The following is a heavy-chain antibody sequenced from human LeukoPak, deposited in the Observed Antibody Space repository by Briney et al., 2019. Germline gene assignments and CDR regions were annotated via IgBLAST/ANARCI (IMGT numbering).Heavy chain of an antibody. Sequence: SETLSLTCTVSGASISTHYWSWPRQPPGKELEWIAYLRDTESTKDNPSLKSRVALSADTSKNQFSLRLTSVTAADTAIYYCATLKRGSVFGYFNFWGQGLLVTVSS. CDR1: GASISTHY. J-gene: IGHJ4*02. D-gene: IGHD3-3*01. CDR3: ATLKRGSVFGYFNF. V-gene: IGHV4-59*11. CDR2: LRDTEST.